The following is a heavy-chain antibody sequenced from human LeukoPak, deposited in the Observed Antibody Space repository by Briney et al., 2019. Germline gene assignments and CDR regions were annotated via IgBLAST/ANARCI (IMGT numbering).Heavy chain of an antibody. CDR1: GYTFATYG. CDR3: AREGRYSSNWYYLDY. V-gene: IGHV1-18*01. J-gene: IGHJ4*02. D-gene: IGHD6-13*01. Sequence: ASVKVPCKASGYTFATYGISWVRQAPGQGLEWMGWISAYNGNTNYAQKLQGRVTMTTDTSTSTAYMELRSLRSDDTAVYYCAREGRYSSNWYYLDYWGQGTLVTVSS. CDR2: ISAYNGNT.